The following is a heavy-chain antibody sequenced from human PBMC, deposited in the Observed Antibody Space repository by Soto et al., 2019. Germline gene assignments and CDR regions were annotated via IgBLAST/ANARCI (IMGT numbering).Heavy chain of an antibody. D-gene: IGHD3-16*01. Sequence: GGSLRLSCAASGFTFSSYAMSWVRQAPGKGLEWVSAIIGSGGRTYYADSVKGRFTISRDNSKNTLYLQMNSLRVEDTAVYYCAKTSVDRGPYYYYGMDVWGQGTTVTVSS. J-gene: IGHJ6*02. V-gene: IGHV3-23*01. CDR1: GFTFSSYA. CDR2: IIGSGGRT. CDR3: AKTSVDRGPYYYYGMDV.